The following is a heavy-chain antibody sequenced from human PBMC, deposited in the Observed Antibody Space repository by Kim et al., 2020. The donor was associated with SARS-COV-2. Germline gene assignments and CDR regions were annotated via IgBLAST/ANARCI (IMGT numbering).Heavy chain of an antibody. J-gene: IGHJ3*02. V-gene: IGHV4-59*13. CDR3: ARGDGGNSANDAFDI. CDR2: IYYSGST. Sequence: SETLSITCTVSGGSISSYYWSWIRQPPGKGLEWIGYIYYSGSTNYNPSLKSRVTISVDTSKNQFSLKLSSVTAADTAVYYCARGDGGNSANDAFDIWGQG. CDR1: GGSISSYY. D-gene: IGHD2-21*02.